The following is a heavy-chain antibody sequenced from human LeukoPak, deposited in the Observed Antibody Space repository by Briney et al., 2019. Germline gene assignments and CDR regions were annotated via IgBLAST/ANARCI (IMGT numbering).Heavy chain of an antibody. CDR1: GFTFSSYW. CDR3: ARADYYGSGSYYKVDNWFDP. CDR2: IKQDGSEK. Sequence: GGSLRLSCAASGFTFSSYWMSWVRQAPGKGLEWVANIKQDGSEKYYVDSVKGRFTISRDNAKNSLYLQMNSLRAEDTAVYYCARADYYGSGSYYKVDNWFDPWGQGTLVTVSS. D-gene: IGHD3-10*01. J-gene: IGHJ5*02. V-gene: IGHV3-7*01.